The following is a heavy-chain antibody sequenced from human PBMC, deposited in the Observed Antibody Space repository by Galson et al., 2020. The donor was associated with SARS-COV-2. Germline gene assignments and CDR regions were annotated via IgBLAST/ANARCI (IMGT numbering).Heavy chain of an antibody. CDR2: IKKKTDGGTT. V-gene: IGHV3-15*01. CDR1: GFIFSNAW. CDR3: TTDLPPGPDSSGYYHPEATDFDY. D-gene: IGHD3-22*01. J-gene: IGHJ4*02. Sequence: GGSLRLSCAASGFIFSNAWMNWVRQGPGKGLEWVGRIKKKTDGGTTDYAAPVRGRFTISRDDSENTLYLQMNSLKTEDTAMYYCTTDLPPGPDSSGYYHPEATDFDYWGQGTLVTVSS.